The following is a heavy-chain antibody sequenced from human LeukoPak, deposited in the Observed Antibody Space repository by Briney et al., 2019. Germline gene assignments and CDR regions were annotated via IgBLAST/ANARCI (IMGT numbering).Heavy chain of an antibody. V-gene: IGHV3-30*02. CDR1: GFTFSSYG. D-gene: IGHD6-6*01. Sequence: PGGSLRLSCAASGFTFSSYGMHWVRQAPGKGLEWVAFIRYDGSNKYYADSVKGRFTISRDNSKNTLYLQMNSLRAEDTAVYYCAKDLSGYSSSSDAFDIWGQGTMVTVSS. J-gene: IGHJ3*02. CDR3: AKDLSGYSSSSDAFDI. CDR2: IRYDGSNK.